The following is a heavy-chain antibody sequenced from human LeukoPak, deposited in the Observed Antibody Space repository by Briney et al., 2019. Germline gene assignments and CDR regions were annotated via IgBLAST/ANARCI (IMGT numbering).Heavy chain of an antibody. CDR3: ARGVEFLEWSEYFQH. D-gene: IGHD3-3*02. CDR1: GFTFSSYE. CDR2: ISSSGSTI. Sequence: GGSLRLSCAASGFTFSSYEMNWVRQAPGKGLEWVSYISSSGSTIYYADSVKGRFTISRDNAKNSLYLQMNSLRAEDTAVYYCARGVEFLEWSEYFQHWGQGTLVTVSS. J-gene: IGHJ1*01. V-gene: IGHV3-48*03.